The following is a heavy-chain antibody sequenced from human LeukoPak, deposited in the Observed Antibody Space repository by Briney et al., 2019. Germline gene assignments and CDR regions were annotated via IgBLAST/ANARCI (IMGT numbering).Heavy chain of an antibody. CDR2: IKEDGSEK. CDR1: GFTVSSNY. J-gene: IGHJ6*02. Sequence: GGSLRLSCAASGFTVSSNYMSWVRQAPGKGLEWVANIKEDGSEKYYVDSVKGRFTISRDNAKNSLYLQMNSLRAEDTAVYYCGRGMDVWGQGTTVTVSS. V-gene: IGHV3-7*04. CDR3: GRGMDV.